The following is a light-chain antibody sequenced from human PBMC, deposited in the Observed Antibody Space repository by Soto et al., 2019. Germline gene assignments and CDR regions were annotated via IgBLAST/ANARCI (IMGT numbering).Light chain of an antibody. CDR3: QQTTTIPLT. V-gene: IGKV1-12*01. CDR1: QGITSW. J-gene: IGKJ4*01. Sequence: DIQMTQSPSSVSASVGDRVTITCRGSQGITSWLAWYQQKPGKAPKLLIYRASKLQSGVPSRFSGSGSGTDFTLTISGLQPAYFATYYCQQTTTIPLTFGGGTNVEIK. CDR2: RAS.